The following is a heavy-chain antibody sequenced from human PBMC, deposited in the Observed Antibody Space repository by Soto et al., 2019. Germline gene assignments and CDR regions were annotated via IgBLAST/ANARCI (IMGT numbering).Heavy chain of an antibody. CDR2: VTSSGSEV. V-gene: IGHV3-23*01. Sequence: PGGSLSLSCAASGFTFSGSAMNWVRQAQGKWLEYVSSVTSSGSEVFHAAPVQSRFTMSRDNSKNMLYLQMNSPRAADAAAYYCAHWGDASGGCLDYWGQGALVTVSS. J-gene: IGHJ4*02. D-gene: IGHD2-15*01. CDR3: AHWGDASGGCLDY. CDR1: GFTFSGSA.